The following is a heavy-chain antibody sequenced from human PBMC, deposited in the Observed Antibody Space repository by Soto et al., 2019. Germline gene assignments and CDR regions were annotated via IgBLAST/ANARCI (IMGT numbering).Heavy chain of an antibody. CDR3: VRALNRAQVWVTLWA. D-gene: IGHD5-18*01. CDR1: GFTFRDYY. V-gene: IGHV3-11*01. J-gene: IGHJ4*02. CDR2: ISGGGDIP. Sequence: QEQLVESGGALVKPGGSLRLSCAASGFTFRDYYMSWIRQAPWKGLEWVSYISGGGDIPYYADSVKGRVTISRENANDSVFLQMNSLRVEETAVYYCVRALNRAQVWVTLWAWGQGTLVTI.